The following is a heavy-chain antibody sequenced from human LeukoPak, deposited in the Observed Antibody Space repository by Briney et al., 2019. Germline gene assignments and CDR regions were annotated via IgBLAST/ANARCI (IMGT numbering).Heavy chain of an antibody. CDR1: GFTFSSYG. D-gene: IGHD3-22*01. V-gene: IGHV3-23*01. CDR3: AKGAVRRSAIVVETAFDY. Sequence: GALRLSCAVSGFTFSSYGMSWVRQAPGKGLEWVSAISGSGGSTYDADSVKGRFTISRDNSKNTLDLQMNSLRAEDTAVYYCAKGAVRRSAIVVETAFDYWGQGTLVTVSS. CDR2: ISGSGGST. J-gene: IGHJ4*02.